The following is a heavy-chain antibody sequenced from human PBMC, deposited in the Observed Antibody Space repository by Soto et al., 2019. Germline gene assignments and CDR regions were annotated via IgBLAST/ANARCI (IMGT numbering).Heavy chain of an antibody. Sequence: PSETLSLTCTVSGGSISSYYWSWVRQPPGKGLEWIGEIYHSGSTNYNPSLKSRVTISVDKSKNQFSLKLSSVTAADTAVYYCARDTTISDSNYYYGMDVWGQGTTVTVSS. V-gene: IGHV4-59*12. CDR2: IYHSGST. CDR3: ARDTTISDSNYYYGMDV. D-gene: IGHD3-3*01. CDR1: GGSISSYY. J-gene: IGHJ6*02.